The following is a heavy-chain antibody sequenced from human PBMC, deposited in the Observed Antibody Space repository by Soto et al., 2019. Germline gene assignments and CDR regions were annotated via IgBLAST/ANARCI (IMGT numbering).Heavy chain of an antibody. J-gene: IGHJ4*02. CDR2: ISYSSSNI. CDR1: GFACTDAA. D-gene: IGHD5-12*01. CDR3: AKDRGGYDWGWGIDS. V-gene: IGHV3-30-3*01. Sequence: GGSLSLSGAASGFACTDAAMHWVRLAPGKGLEWVALISYSSSNIYYADSVKGRFTISRDNSKNTLYLQMNSLRPDDTAVYYCAKDRGGYDWGWGIDSWGQGTLVTVSS.